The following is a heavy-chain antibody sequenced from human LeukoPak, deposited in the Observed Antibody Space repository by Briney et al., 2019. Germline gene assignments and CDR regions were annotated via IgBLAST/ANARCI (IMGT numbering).Heavy chain of an antibody. J-gene: IGHJ6*03. CDR3: ARGGRWLQGSTRRYYYYYMDV. D-gene: IGHD5-24*01. CDR2: IYYSGST. CDR1: GGSISSGDYY. Sequence: PSQTLSLTCTVSGGSISSGDYYWSWIRQPPGKGLEWIGYIYYSGSTYYNPSLKSRVTISVDTSKNQFSLKLSSVTAADTAVYYCARGGRWLQGSTRRYYYYYMDVWGKGTTVTVSS. V-gene: IGHV4-30-4*08.